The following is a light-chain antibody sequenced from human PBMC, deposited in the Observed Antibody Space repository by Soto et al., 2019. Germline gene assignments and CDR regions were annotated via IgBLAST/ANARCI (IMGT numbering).Light chain of an antibody. Sequence: QSVLTQPPSASGTPGQRVTITCSGSSSNIGSNTVNWYQQLPGTAPKLLIYSNNQRPSGVPDRFSGSKSGTSASLAISGLQSEAEAEYYCEAWDDSLNGYVFGTGTKLTVL. CDR2: SNN. V-gene: IGLV1-44*01. J-gene: IGLJ1*01. CDR1: SSNIGSNT. CDR3: EAWDDSLNGYV.